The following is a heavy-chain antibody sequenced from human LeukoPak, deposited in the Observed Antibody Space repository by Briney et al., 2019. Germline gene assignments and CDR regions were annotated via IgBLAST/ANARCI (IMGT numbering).Heavy chain of an antibody. J-gene: IGHJ6*03. D-gene: IGHD6-19*01. CDR1: GGSFSGYH. CDR2: INHSGST. CDR3: ARVFAVTPLQWLGNYMDV. Sequence: SETLSLTCAAYGGSFSGYHWSWIRQPPGKGLEWIGEINHSGSTNYNPSLKSRVIISVDTSKNQFSLKLSSVTAEDTAVYYCARVFAVTPLQWLGNYMDVWGKGTTVTISS. V-gene: IGHV4-34*01.